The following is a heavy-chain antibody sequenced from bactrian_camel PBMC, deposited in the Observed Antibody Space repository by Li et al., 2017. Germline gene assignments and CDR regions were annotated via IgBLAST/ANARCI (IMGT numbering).Heavy chain of an antibody. CDR3: AEGRGSRGEHCYSLNY. Sequence: HVQLVESGGGSVQAGRSLRLSCASSGSIVSTMCMGWVRQAPGKEREGVARIATGSGNTYYADSVKGRFTISQDNAKNTVYLQMNNLQPEDTAMYYCAEGRGSRGEHCYSLNYWGQGTQVTVS. D-gene: IGHD6*01. J-gene: IGHJ4*01. CDR2: IATGSGNT. V-gene: IGHV3S54*01. CDR1: GSIVSTMC.